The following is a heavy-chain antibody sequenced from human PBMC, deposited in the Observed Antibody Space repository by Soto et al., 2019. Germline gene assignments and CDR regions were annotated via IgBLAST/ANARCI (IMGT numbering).Heavy chain of an antibody. J-gene: IGHJ4*02. Sequence: ASVKVSCKASGGTFSSYAISWVRQAPGQGLEWMGGIIPIFGTANYAQKFQGRVTITADESTSTAYMELSSLRSEDTAVYYCARVHHVDTAMDDDYWGQGTLVTVYS. V-gene: IGHV1-69*13. CDR2: IIPIFGTA. CDR3: ARVHHVDTAMDDDY. D-gene: IGHD5-18*01. CDR1: GGTFSSYA.